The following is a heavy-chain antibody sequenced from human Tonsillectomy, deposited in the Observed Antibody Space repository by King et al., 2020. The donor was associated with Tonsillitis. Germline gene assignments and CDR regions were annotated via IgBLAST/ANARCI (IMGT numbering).Heavy chain of an antibody. CDR3: AKDLGQVVVVPYGMDV. D-gene: IGHD2-2*01. J-gene: IGHJ6*02. CDR2: ISYDGSNK. Sequence: VQLVESGGGVVQPGRSLRLSCAASGFTFSSYGMHWVRQAPGKGLEWVAVISYDGSNKYYADSVKGRFTISRDNSKNTLYLQMSSLRAEDTAVYYCAKDLGQVVVVPYGMDVWGQGTTVTVSS. CDR1: GFTFSSYG. V-gene: IGHV3-30*18.